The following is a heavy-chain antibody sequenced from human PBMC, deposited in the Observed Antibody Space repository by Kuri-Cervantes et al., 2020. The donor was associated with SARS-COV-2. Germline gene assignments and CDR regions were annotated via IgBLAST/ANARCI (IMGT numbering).Heavy chain of an antibody. CDR1: GGTFSSYA. Sequence: SVKVSCKTSGGTFSSYAISWVRQAPGQGPEWMARIIPILDIANSAQGFQDRVTITADQSTSTAYMELSSLRSEDTAVYYCARGEIASTVLGYCSSTSCRYYGMDVWGQGTTVTVSS. V-gene: IGHV1-69*04. CDR3: ARGEIASTVLGYCSSTSCRYYGMDV. D-gene: IGHD2-2*01. CDR2: IIPILDIA. J-gene: IGHJ6*02.